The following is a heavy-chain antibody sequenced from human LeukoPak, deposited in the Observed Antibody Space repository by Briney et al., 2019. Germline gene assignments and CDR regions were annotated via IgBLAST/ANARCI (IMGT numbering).Heavy chain of an antibody. J-gene: IGHJ4*02. Sequence: GGSLRLSCAASGFTFSSYAMSWVRQAPGKGLEWVSVISGSGGSTYYADPVKGRFTISRDNSKNTLYLQMNSLRAEDTAVYYCAKDVWSSSSLSYFDYWGQGTLVTVSS. V-gene: IGHV3-23*01. CDR1: GFTFSSYA. CDR3: AKDVWSSSSLSYFDY. CDR2: ISGSGGST. D-gene: IGHD6-6*01.